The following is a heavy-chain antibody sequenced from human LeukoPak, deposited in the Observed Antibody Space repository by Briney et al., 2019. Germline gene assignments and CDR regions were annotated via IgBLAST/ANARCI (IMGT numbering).Heavy chain of an antibody. D-gene: IGHD3-22*01. CDR2: INPNSGGT. Sequence: ASVKVSCKASGYTFTGYYMHWVRQAPGQGLEWMGWINPNSGGTNYAQKFQGRVTMTRDTSISTAYMELSSLRSEDTAVYYCARDDSSGPQVYWGQGTLVTVSS. V-gene: IGHV1-2*02. CDR1: GYTFTGYY. J-gene: IGHJ4*02. CDR3: ARDDSSGPQVY.